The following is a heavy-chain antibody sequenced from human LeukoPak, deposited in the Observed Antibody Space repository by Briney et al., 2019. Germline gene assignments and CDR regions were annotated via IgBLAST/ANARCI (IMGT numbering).Heavy chain of an antibody. CDR1: GGSISSYY. CDR3: ARSYDSRGYYYYGMDV. CDR2: IYYSGST. V-gene: IGHV4-59*01. J-gene: IGHJ6*02. Sequence: SETLSLTCTVSGGSISSYYGAWIRQPPGKGLEWIGYIYYSGSTGYNPSLKSRVTISVDTSKNQFSLKLTPVTAADTAVYYCARSYDSRGYYYYGMDVWGQGTTVTVSS. D-gene: IGHD3-22*01.